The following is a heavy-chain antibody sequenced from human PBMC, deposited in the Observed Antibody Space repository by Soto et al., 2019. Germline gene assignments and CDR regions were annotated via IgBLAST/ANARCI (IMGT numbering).Heavy chain of an antibody. CDR1: GFTFSSHA. V-gene: IGHV3-64*01. CDR2: ISSNGDNT. CDR3: ARGYCSGGSCYYFYYYMDV. D-gene: IGHD2-15*01. J-gene: IGHJ6*03. Sequence: GGSLRLSCAASGFTFSSHAMHWVRQAPGKGLEYVSAISSNGDNTYYVNSVKGRFTISRDNSKNTLYLQVGSLRREDTAVYYCARGYCSGGSCYYFYYYMDVWGRGTTVTVSS.